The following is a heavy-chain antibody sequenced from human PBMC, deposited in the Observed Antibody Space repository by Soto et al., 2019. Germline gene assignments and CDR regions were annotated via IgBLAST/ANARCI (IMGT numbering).Heavy chain of an antibody. CDR3: ARARGWHIVVRPGAGDV. D-gene: IGHD2-2*01. Sequence: GGSLRLSCAASGFTFSTYWMTWVRQAPGKGLEWVANINQDGSERYYVDSVTGRFTISRDNTKTSLYLQMNSLRAEDTAVFYCARARGWHIVVRPGAGDVWGKGTTVTVSS. CDR2: INQDGSER. V-gene: IGHV3-7*01. J-gene: IGHJ6*04. CDR1: GFTFSTYW.